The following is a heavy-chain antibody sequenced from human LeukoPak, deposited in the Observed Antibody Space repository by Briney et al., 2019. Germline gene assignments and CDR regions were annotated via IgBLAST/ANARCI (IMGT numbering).Heavy chain of an antibody. Sequence: GGSLRLSCAASGFTFSSYGMHWVRQAPGKGLEWVAVISYDGSNKYYADSVKGRFTISRDNSKNTLYLQMNSLRAEDTAVYYCARDLRNFDSSDYWGQGTLVTVSS. V-gene: IGHV3-30*03. CDR1: GFTFSSYG. CDR3: ARDLRNFDSSDY. CDR2: ISYDGSNK. D-gene: IGHD3-9*01. J-gene: IGHJ4*02.